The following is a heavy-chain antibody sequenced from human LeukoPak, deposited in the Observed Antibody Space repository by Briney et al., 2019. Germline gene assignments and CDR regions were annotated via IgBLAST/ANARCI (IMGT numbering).Heavy chain of an antibody. CDR2: IWYDGSNK. CDR1: GFTFSSYG. Sequence: PGRSLRLSCAASGFTFSSYGMHWVRQAPGKGLEWVAVIWYDGSNKYYADSVKGRFTISRDNSKNTLYLQMNSLRAEDTAVYYCARGHDYSNTPFDYWGQGTLVTVSS. CDR3: ARGHDYSNTPFDY. J-gene: IGHJ4*02. V-gene: IGHV3-33*01. D-gene: IGHD4-11*01.